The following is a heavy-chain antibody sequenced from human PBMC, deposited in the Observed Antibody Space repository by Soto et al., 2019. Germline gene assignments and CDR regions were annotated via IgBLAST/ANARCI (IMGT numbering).Heavy chain of an antibody. D-gene: IGHD1-26*01. Sequence: ASVKVSCKTSGYTFTAYDLHWVRQAPGQGLEWMGWINPNSGDTSYAQKFQGRVTMSRDTSISTAYLDLTRLTSDDTAVFYCARSSGRFSDFDHWGQGKMVTVSS. CDR3: ARSSGRFSDFDH. V-gene: IGHV1-2*02. CDR2: INPNSGDT. J-gene: IGHJ4*02. CDR1: GYTFTAYD.